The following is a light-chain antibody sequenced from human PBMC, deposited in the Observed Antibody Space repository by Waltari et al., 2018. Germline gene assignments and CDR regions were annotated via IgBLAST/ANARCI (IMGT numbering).Light chain of an antibody. CDR3: QQSYNTPLT. CDR1: QSISSW. CDR2: AAS. V-gene: IGKV1-39*01. Sequence: DIQMTQSPSTLSASVGDRVTITSRASQSISSWLAWYQQRPGKAPKLLIYAASSLQSGVPSRFSASGSGTDFTLTISSLQPEDFASYHCQQSYNTPLTFGGGTRVYIK. J-gene: IGKJ4*01.